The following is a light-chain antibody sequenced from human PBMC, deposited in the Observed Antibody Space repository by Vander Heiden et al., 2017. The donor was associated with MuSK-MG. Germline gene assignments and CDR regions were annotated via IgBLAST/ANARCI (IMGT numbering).Light chain of an antibody. CDR2: GQF. CDR3: QQYCSSPIT. V-gene: IGKV3-20*01. CDR1: PSVSSSD. J-gene: IGKJ1*01. Sequence: IVLTQSPGTLSLSPGKSATLSCRASPSVSSSDLAWYQQKPGQAHRPIIYGQFSRDNGIPEFTLTISRLEPEDFAVYYCQQYCSSPITFGQGTKVEIK.